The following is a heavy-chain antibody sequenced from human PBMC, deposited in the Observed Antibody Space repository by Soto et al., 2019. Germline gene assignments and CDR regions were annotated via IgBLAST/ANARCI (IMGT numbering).Heavy chain of an antibody. CDR1: GFTFSSYS. CDR3: ARDQRSGYSGVYYYYGMDV. Sequence: EVQLVESGGGLVKPGGSLRLSCAASGFTFSSYSMNWVRQAPGKGLEWVSSISSSSSYIYYADSVKGRFTISRDNAKNXLXXQKNSLRAEDTAVYYWARDQRSGYSGVYYYYGMDVWGQGTTVTVSS. V-gene: IGHV3-21*01. J-gene: IGHJ6*02. D-gene: IGHD3-3*01. CDR2: ISSSSSYI.